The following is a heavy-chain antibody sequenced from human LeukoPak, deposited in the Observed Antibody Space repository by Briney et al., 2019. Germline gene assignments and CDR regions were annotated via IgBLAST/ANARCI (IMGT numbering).Heavy chain of an antibody. J-gene: IGHJ1*01. CDR3: SRVPSEIGGYFRGDSRH. D-gene: IGHD3-22*01. CDR1: GFTFSTYW. Sequence: GGSLRLSCAASGFTFSTYWMHWVRKAPGKGLVWVSRIKSDGSTNYAYSLKGRFPISRYNDKTTVPLHLNSLRAKDTGVYYCSRVPSEIGGYFRGDSRHCGESALVSVS. V-gene: IGHV3-74*01. CDR2: IKSDGST.